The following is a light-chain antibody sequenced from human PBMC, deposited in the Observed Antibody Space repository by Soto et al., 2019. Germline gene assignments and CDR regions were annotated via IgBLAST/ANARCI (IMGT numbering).Light chain of an antibody. Sequence: EIVMTQSPATLFLSPGEKDNLSCRANQNGSSNLAWYQQKPGQAPRLLIYGASTRATGIPARFSGSGSGTEFTLTISSLQSEDFAVYYCQQYNNWPRRTFGQGTKV. CDR1: QNGSSN. CDR3: QQYNNWPRRT. CDR2: GAS. V-gene: IGKV3-15*01. J-gene: IGKJ1*01.